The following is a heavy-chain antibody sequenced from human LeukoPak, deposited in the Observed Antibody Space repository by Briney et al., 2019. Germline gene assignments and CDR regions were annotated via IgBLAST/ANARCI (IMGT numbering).Heavy chain of an antibody. D-gene: IGHD6-13*01. J-gene: IGHJ3*02. CDR3: ARASHYSSSWWRGLAFDI. Sequence: SETLSLTCTVSGGSISSGGYYWSWIRQPPGKGLEWIGYIYHSGSTYYNPSLKSRVTISVDTSKNQFSLKLSSVTAADTAVYYCARASHYSSSWWRGLAFDIWGQGTMVTVSS. V-gene: IGHV4-30-2*01. CDR1: GGSISSGGYY. CDR2: IYHSGST.